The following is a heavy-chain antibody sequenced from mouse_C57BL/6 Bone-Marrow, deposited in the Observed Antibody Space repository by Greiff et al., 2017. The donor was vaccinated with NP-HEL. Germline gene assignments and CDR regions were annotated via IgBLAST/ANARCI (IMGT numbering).Heavy chain of an antibody. CDR2: IYPGNSDT. CDR3: TRPSDYDYDVGY. CDR1: GYTFTSYW. J-gene: IGHJ2*01. Sequence: EVQLLESGTVLARPGASVKMSCTTSGYTFTSYWMHWVKQRPGQGLEWIGAIYPGNSDTSYIQKFKGKANLTAVTSASTAYLELSSLTNEDSEVYFCTRPSDYDYDVGYWGQGTTLTVSS. V-gene: IGHV1-5*01. D-gene: IGHD2-4*01.